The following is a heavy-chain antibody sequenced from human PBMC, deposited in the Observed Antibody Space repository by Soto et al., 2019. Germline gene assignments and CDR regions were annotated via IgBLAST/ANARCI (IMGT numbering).Heavy chain of an antibody. J-gene: IGHJ3*02. CDR1: GFTFSSYA. D-gene: IGHD4-17*01. CDR2: ISYDGSNK. Sequence: QVQLVESGGGVVQPGRSLRLSCAASGFTFSSYAMHWVRQAPGKGLEWVAVISYDGSNKYYADSVKGRFTISRDNSKNPLYLQKSSLRAEDAAVYYWARDEGDDGDFGRLGGDAFDTWGQGTMFTVSS. CDR3: ARDEGDDGDFGRLGGDAFDT. V-gene: IGHV3-30-3*01.